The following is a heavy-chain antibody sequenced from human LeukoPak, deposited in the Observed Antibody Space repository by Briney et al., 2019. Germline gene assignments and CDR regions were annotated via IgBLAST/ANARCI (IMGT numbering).Heavy chain of an antibody. V-gene: IGHV3-15*05. Sequence: PGGSLRLSCAASGFTFSNAWMSWVRQAPGKGLEWVGHIKGAARGGTPDYAAPVKGRFTISRDNAMNTLYLQMNSLRAEDTAVYYCASRSEFDLWGRGTLVTVSS. CDR1: GFTFSNAW. CDR3: ASRSEFDL. CDR2: IKGAARGGTP. J-gene: IGHJ2*01. D-gene: IGHD1-14*01.